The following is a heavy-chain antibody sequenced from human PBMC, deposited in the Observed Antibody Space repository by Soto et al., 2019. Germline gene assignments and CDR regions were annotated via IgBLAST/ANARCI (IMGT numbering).Heavy chain of an antibody. CDR1: GFTFSSYA. CDR2: ISGSGGST. V-gene: IGHV3-23*01. Sequence: EVQLLESGGGLVQPGGSLRLSCAASGFTFSSYAMRWVRQAPVKGLEWVSDISGSGGSTYYADSVKGRFTISRDTSKNTLYLQMNSLRAEDTAVYYCARRGSGSYYDYWGQGTLVTVSS. D-gene: IGHD1-26*01. J-gene: IGHJ4*02. CDR3: ARRGSGSYYDY.